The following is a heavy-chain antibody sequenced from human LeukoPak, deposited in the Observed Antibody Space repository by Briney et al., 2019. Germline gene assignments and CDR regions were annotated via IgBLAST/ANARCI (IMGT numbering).Heavy chain of an antibody. J-gene: IGHJ4*02. V-gene: IGHV3-7*01. CDR2: IKQDGSEK. CDR3: ARDSGITIFGVVTAPDY. D-gene: IGHD3-3*01. CDR1: GFTFSSYW. Sequence: GGSLRLSCAASGFTFSSYWMSWVRQAPGKGLEWVANIKQDGSEKYYVDSVKGRFTISIDNAKNSLYLQMNSLRAEDTAVYYCARDSGITIFGVVTAPDYWGQGTLVTVSS.